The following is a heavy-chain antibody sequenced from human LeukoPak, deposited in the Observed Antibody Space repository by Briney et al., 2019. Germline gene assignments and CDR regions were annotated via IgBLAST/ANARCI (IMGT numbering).Heavy chain of an antibody. D-gene: IGHD3-16*01. J-gene: IGHJ5*02. Sequence: PSETLSLTCAVSGGSFSGYYWSWIRQPPGKGLEWIGEINHSRSTNYNPSLKSRVTISVDTSKNQFSLNLSSVTAADTAVYYCARSFAISQGLDPWGQGTLVTVSS. V-gene: IGHV4-34*01. CDR2: INHSRST. CDR1: GGSFSGYY. CDR3: ARSFAISQGLDP.